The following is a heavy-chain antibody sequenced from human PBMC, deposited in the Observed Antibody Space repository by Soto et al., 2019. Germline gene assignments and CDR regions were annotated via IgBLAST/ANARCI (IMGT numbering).Heavy chain of an antibody. Sequence: SETLSLTCTVSGGSISSYYWSWIRQPPGKGLEWIGYIYYSGSTNYNPSLKSRVIISVDTSKNQFSLKLSSVTAADTAVYYCARATPADYGDSYYFDYWGQGTLVTVSS. V-gene: IGHV4-59*01. CDR2: IYYSGST. CDR1: GGSISSYY. J-gene: IGHJ4*02. D-gene: IGHD4-17*01. CDR3: ARATPADYGDSYYFDY.